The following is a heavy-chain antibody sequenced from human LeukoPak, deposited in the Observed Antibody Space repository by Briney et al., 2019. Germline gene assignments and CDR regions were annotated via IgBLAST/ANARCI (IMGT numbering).Heavy chain of an antibody. CDR1: GDSFSGYY. D-gene: IGHD1-26*01. Sequence: SETLSLTCAVYGDSFSGYYWSWIRQSPEKGLEWIGEINYSGSTNYNPSLRSRVTISEPTSKNQFSLKLTSVTAADTAVYYCARRREASFTYWYFDLWGRGTQVTVSS. J-gene: IGHJ2*01. CDR3: ARRREASFTYWYFDL. CDR2: INYSGST. V-gene: IGHV4-34*01.